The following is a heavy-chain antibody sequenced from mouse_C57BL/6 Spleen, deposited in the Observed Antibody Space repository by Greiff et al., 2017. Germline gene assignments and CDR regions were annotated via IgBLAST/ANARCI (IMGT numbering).Heavy chain of an antibody. CDR3: AGRASSASGSWYFDV. D-gene: IGHD3-1*01. Sequence: QVQLQQPGAELVRPGSSVKLSCKASGYTFTSYWMHWVKQRPIQGLEWIGNIDPSDSETHYNQKFKDKATLTVDKSSSTAYMQLRSLTSEDSAVYYGAGRASSASGSWYFDVWGTGTTVTVSS. CDR1: GYTFTSYW. CDR2: IDPSDSET. V-gene: IGHV1-52*01. J-gene: IGHJ1*03.